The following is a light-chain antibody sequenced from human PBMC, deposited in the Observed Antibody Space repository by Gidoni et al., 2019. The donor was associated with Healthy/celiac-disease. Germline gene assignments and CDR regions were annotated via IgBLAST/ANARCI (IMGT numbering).Light chain of an antibody. CDR1: QGIRND. V-gene: IGKV1-6*01. CDR2: AAY. J-gene: IGKJ1*01. Sequence: AIQMTQSPSSLSASVGDRVTITCRASQGIRNDLGWYQQKTGKAPKPLIYAAYSLQSGVPSRFSGSGSGTDFTLTISSLQPEDFATYYCLQDYNYPPTFGHGTKVEIK. CDR3: LQDYNYPPT.